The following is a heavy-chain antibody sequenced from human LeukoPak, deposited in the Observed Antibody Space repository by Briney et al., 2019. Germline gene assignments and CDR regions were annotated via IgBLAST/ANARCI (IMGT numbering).Heavy chain of an antibody. CDR3: ARNSVSVAGSPFDY. CDR2: IYTSGST. J-gene: IGHJ4*02. D-gene: IGHD6-19*01. Sequence: SSETLSLTCTVSGGSISSYYWSWIRQPAGKGLEWIGRIYTSGSTNYNPSLKSRVTMSVDTSKNQFSLKLSSVTAADTAVYYCARNSVSVAGSPFDYWGQGTLVTVSS. V-gene: IGHV4-4*07. CDR1: GGSISSYY.